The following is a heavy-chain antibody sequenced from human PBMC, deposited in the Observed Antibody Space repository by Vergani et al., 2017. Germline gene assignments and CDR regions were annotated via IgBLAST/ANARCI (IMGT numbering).Heavy chain of an antibody. CDR1: GGTFSSYA. V-gene: IGHV1-69*18. CDR2: IIPIFGTA. D-gene: IGHD3-3*01. J-gene: IGHJ6*02. Sequence: QVQLVQSGAEVKKPGSSVKVSCKASGGTFSSYAISWVRQAPGQGLEWMGRIIPIFGTANYAQKFQGRVTITADESTSTAYMELSSLRSEDTAVYYCARYQLSGQSWSGYPNYYYYYGMDVWGQGTTVTVSS. CDR3: ARYQLSGQSWSGYPNYYYYYGMDV.